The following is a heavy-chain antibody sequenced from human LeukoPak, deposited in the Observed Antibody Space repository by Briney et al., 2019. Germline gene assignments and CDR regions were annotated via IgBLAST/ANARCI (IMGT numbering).Heavy chain of an antibody. CDR2: ISSSSTYK. CDR1: GFTFSDYY. Sequence: GGSLRLSCAASGFTFSDYYMSWIRQAPGKGLEWVSYISSSSTYKNYADSVRGRFTISRDNANNSLSLQMNSLRAEDTAVYYCARDRTIYSSNWYDALDIWGQGTMVTVSS. CDR3: ARDRTIYSSNWYDALDI. V-gene: IGHV3-11*05. D-gene: IGHD6-13*01. J-gene: IGHJ3*02.